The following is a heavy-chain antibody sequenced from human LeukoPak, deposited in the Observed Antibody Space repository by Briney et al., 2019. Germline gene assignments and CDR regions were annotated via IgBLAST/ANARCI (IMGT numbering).Heavy chain of an antibody. CDR3: AGHVLRFLEWLLYPDY. CDR2: INHSGST. Sequence: SETLSLTCAVYGGSFSGCYWSWIRQPPGKGLEWIGEINHSGSTNYNPSLKSRVTISVDTSKNQFSLKLSSVTAADTAVYYCAGHVLRFLEWLLYPDYWGQGTLVTVSS. CDR1: GGSFSGCY. V-gene: IGHV4-34*01. J-gene: IGHJ4*02. D-gene: IGHD3-3*01.